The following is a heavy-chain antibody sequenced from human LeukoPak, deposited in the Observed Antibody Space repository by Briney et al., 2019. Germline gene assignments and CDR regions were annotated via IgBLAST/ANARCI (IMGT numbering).Heavy chain of an antibody. J-gene: IGHJ3*02. Sequence: SVKVSCKASGGTFSSYTISWVRQAPGQGLEWMGRIIPILGTANYAQKFQGRVTITTDESTSTAYMELSSLRSEDTAVYYCARDPVEYYDSSGYYYDRGAFDIWGQGTMVTVSS. CDR1: GGTFSSYT. D-gene: IGHD3-22*01. CDR3: ARDPVEYYDSSGYYYDRGAFDI. V-gene: IGHV1-69*16. CDR2: IIPILGTA.